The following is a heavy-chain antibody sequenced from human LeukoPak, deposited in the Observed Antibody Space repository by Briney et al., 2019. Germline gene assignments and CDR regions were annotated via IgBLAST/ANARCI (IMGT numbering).Heavy chain of an antibody. D-gene: IGHD2-2*01. CDR2: INPNSGGT. Sequence: ASVKVSCKASGHTFTGYYMHWVRQAPGQGLEWMGWINPNSGGTNYAQKFQGRVTMTRDTSISTAYMGLSRLRSDDTAVYYCARLYCSSTSCLTSDYYGMDVWGQGTTVTVSS. CDR3: ARLYCSSTSCLTSDYYGMDV. J-gene: IGHJ6*02. CDR1: GHTFTGYY. V-gene: IGHV1-2*02.